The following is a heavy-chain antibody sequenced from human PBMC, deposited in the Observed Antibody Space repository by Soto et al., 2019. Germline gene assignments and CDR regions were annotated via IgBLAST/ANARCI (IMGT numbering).Heavy chain of an antibody. CDR2: IYYRGNT. D-gene: IGHD3-9*01. J-gene: IGHJ4*02. Sequence: QLQLQESGPGLVKPSETLSLTCSVSGDSINSDNYYWGWIRQPPGKGLEWIGSIYYRGNTYYTPSRKTRVTISLDKSTSQFSLKLNSVTAADSAVYFCARLEGLATISYYFDYWGQGTLVTVSS. CDR3: ARLEGLATISYYFDY. CDR1: GDSINSDNYY. V-gene: IGHV4-39*01.